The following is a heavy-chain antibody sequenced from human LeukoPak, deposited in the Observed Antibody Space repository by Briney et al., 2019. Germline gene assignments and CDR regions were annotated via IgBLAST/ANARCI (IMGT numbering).Heavy chain of an antibody. CDR2: IYYSGST. D-gene: IGHD3-9*01. J-gene: IGHJ6*03. V-gene: IGHV4-39*01. CDR1: GASISSSSSY. CDR3: ARQKLRYFDWWQTSYYYYMDV. Sequence: SETLSLTCTVSGASISSSSSYWGWIRQPPGKGLEWIGSIYYSGSTYYNPSLKSRVTISVDTSKNQFSLKLSSVTAADTAVYYCARQKLRYFDWWQTSYYYYMDVWGKGTTVTISS.